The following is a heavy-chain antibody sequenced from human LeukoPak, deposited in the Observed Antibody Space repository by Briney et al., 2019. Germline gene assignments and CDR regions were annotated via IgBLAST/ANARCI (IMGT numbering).Heavy chain of an antibody. Sequence: ASVKVSCKASGYTFTNYDINWVRQATGQGLEWMGWINPNSGGTIYAQKFQGRVTMTRDTSISTVYMELSRLRSDDTAVYYCARGRFGELLPPFDYWGQGTLVTVSS. CDR3: ARGRFGELLPPFDY. D-gene: IGHD3-10*01. V-gene: IGHV1-2*02. CDR1: GYTFTNYD. CDR2: INPNSGGT. J-gene: IGHJ4*02.